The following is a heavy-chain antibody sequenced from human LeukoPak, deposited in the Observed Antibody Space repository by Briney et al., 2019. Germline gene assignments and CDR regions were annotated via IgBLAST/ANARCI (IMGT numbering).Heavy chain of an antibody. CDR1: GFTFSTYG. Sequence: GGSLRLSCAASGFTFSTYGMHWVRQAPGKGLEWVAFIRYDGRNKYYADSVKGRFTISRDNSKNTLYLQMNSLRAEDTAVYYCAKDTPDSSAYYLENWGQGTLVTVSS. J-gene: IGHJ4*02. CDR3: AKDTPDSSAYYLEN. D-gene: IGHD3-22*01. CDR2: IRYDGRNK. V-gene: IGHV3-30*02.